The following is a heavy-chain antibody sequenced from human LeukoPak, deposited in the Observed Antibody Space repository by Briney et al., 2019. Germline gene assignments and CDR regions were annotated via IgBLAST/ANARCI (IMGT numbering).Heavy chain of an antibody. CDR2: IRKETEGEAT. J-gene: IGHJ4*02. D-gene: IGHD2-21*01. Sequence: GGSLRLSCAASGFTFSNVWMGWFRQAPGKGLEWVGHIRKETEGEATEYAARVQGRFTIARDDTSNNMYIQMNSLKTEDTAVYFCTSAICASQSTCPYYWGQGTLVSPSS. CDR3: TSAICASQSTCPYY. CDR1: GFTFSNVW. V-gene: IGHV3-15*01.